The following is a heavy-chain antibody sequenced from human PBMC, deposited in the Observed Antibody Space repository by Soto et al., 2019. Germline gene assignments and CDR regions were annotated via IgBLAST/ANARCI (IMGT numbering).Heavy chain of an antibody. J-gene: IGHJ4*02. D-gene: IGHD3-3*01. CDR2: IYHSGST. CDR3: ARALPYYDFWSGYNHYFDY. CDR1: SGSISSSNW. V-gene: IGHV4-4*02. Sequence: QVQLQESGPGLVKPSGTLSLTCAVSSGSISSSNWWSWVRQPPGKGLEWIGEIYHSGSTNYNPSLKSRVTISVDKSKNQFSLKLSSVTAADTAVYYCARALPYYDFWSGYNHYFDYWGQGTLVTVSS.